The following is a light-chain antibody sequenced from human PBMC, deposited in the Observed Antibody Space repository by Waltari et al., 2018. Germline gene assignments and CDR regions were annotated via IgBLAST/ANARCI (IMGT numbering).Light chain of an antibody. CDR3: QAWDSRTEV. V-gene: IGLV3-1*01. CDR2: EDT. Sequence: SYELTQPPSVSVSPGQPASITCSGDKLGDKYACWYQQRPGQAPVLVIYEDTKGPSGFPDGFSGSNSGNTATLTIGGTQAIDEADYYCQAWDSRTEVFGGGTKLTVL. CDR1: KLGDKY. J-gene: IGLJ2*01.